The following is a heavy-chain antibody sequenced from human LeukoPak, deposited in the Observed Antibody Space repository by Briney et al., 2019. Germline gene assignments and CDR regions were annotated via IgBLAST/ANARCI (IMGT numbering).Heavy chain of an antibody. J-gene: IGHJ4*02. D-gene: IGHD3-22*01. CDR1: GFTFSNYG. V-gene: IGHV3-30*18. Sequence: GGSLRLSCAASGFTFSNYGMHWVRQAPGKGLEWVAVISYDGSNKYYADSVKGRFTISRDNSKNTLYLQMNSLRAEDTAVYYCANYYDSSGYYSKPPEYWGQGTLVTVSS. CDR2: ISYDGSNK. CDR3: ANYYDSSGYYSKPPEY.